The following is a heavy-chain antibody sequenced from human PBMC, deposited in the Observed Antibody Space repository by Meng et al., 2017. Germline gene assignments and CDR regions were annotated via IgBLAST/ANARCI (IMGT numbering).Heavy chain of an antibody. D-gene: IGHD2/OR15-2a*01. V-gene: IGHV3-11*04. J-gene: IGHJ5*02. Sequence: GRLAELGGGLGKAGGSLRLSCAASGFTFRDYYMAWIRPAPGKGLELVSSISTTGSSIYYADSVKGRFFISRDNAENSLYLQINSLRVEDTAVYYCARDHGFLNWFDPWGQGTLVTVSS. CDR3: ARDHGFLNWFDP. CDR2: ISTTGSSI. CDR1: GFTFRDYY.